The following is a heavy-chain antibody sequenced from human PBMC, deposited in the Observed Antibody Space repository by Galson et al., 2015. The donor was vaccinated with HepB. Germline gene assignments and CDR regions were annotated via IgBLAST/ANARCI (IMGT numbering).Heavy chain of an antibody. J-gene: IGHJ4*02. CDR3: AKDRARRYFDWLSLGLDY. CDR2: ISYDGSNK. D-gene: IGHD3-9*01. V-gene: IGHV3-30*18. CDR1: GFTFSSYG. Sequence: SLRLSCAASGFTFSSYGMHWVRQAPGKGLEWVAVISYDGSNKYYADSVKGRFTISRDNSKNTLYLQMNSLRAEDTAVYYCAKDRARRYFDWLSLGLDYWGQGTLVTVSS.